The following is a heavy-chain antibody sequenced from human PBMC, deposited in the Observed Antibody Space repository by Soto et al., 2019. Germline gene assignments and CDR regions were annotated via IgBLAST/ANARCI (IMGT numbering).Heavy chain of an antibody. Sequence: QVQLVQSGAEVKKPGASVRVSCKASGYTFTSYYIHWVRQAPGQGLEWVSIINPVGGSTNYAQKLQGRVTVTRDTSTSPVHMELSRLRSEDTAVYYCARGWGRVVYAMDVWGQGTTVTVSS. CDR2: INPVGGST. J-gene: IGHJ6*02. CDR1: GYTFTSYY. CDR3: ARGWGRVVYAMDV. V-gene: IGHV1-46*04. D-gene: IGHD1-26*01.